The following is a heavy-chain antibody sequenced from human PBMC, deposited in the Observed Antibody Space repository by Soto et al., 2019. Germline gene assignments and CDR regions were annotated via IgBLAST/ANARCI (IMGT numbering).Heavy chain of an antibody. CDR3: ARAQQLALSPWFEP. J-gene: IGHJ5*02. CDR2: IYYSGST. CDR1: GGSISSGGYY. V-gene: IGHV4-31*03. Sequence: QVQLQEAGPGLVKPSQTLSLTCTVSGGSISSGGYYWSWIRQHPGKGLEWIGYIYYSGSTYYNQYLKSRVTMSVDTSKNQFSLQLSSVTAADTAVYYCARAQQLALSPWFEPWGQGTLVTVSS. D-gene: IGHD6-13*01.